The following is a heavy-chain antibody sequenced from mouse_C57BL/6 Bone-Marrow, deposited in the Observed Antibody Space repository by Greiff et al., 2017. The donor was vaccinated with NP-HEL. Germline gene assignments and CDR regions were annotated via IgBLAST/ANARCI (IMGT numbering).Heavy chain of an antibody. D-gene: IGHD2-4*01. CDR2: ISNLAYSI. V-gene: IGHV5-15*01. Sequence: VQLQQSGGGLVQPGGSLKLSCAASGFTFSDYGMAWVRQAPRKGPEWVAFISNLAYSIYYADTVTGRFTISRENAKNTLYLEMSSLRSEDTAMYYCASLIYYDYDGGFAYWGQGTLVTVSA. CDR3: ASLIYYDYDGGFAY. J-gene: IGHJ3*01. CDR1: GFTFSDYG.